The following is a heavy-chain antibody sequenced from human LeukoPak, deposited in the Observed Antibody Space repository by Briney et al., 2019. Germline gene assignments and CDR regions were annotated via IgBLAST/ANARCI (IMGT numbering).Heavy chain of an antibody. Sequence: GGSLRLSCAASGFTFSSYAMSWVRQAPGKGLEWVSAISGSGGSTYYADSVKGRFTISRDNSKNTLYLQMNSLRAEDTAVYYCAKDWALTGYYSPVDYWGRGTLVTVSS. CDR1: GFTFSSYA. CDR3: AKDWALTGYYSPVDY. J-gene: IGHJ4*02. D-gene: IGHD3-9*01. V-gene: IGHV3-23*01. CDR2: ISGSGGST.